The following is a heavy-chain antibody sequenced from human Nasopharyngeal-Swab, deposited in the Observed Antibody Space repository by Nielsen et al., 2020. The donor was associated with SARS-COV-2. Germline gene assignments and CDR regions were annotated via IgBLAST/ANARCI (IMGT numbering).Heavy chain of an antibody. CDR3: ARGRGSSSWYLHFDY. D-gene: IGHD6-13*01. J-gene: IGHJ4*02. CDR1: GGSFSGYY. Sequence: SETLSLTCAVYGGSFSGYYWSWIRQPPGKGLEWIGEINHSGSTNYNPSLKSRVTISVDTSKNQFSLKLSSVTAADTAVYYCARGRGSSSWYLHFDYWGQGTLVTVSS. CDR2: INHSGST. V-gene: IGHV4-34*01.